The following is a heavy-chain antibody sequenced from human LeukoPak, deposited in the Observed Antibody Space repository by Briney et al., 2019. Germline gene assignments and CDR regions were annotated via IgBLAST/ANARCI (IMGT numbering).Heavy chain of an antibody. CDR1: SDSISSYY. V-gene: IGHV4-4*09. CDR3: ARCQAMGPTWFDY. J-gene: IGHJ4*02. Sequence: SETLSLTCTVSSDSISSYYWSWIRQPPGKGLEWIGYIYTSGSTNYNPSLKSRVTISVDTSKNQFSLKLSSVTGADTAVYYCARCQAMGPTWFDYWGQGTLVTVSS. CDR2: IYTSGST. D-gene: IGHD5-24*01.